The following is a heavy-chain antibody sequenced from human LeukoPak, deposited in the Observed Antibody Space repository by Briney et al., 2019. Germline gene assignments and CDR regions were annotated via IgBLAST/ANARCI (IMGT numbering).Heavy chain of an antibody. Sequence: PGGSLRLSCAASGFTFSSYAMSWVRQAPGKGLEWVSAISGSGGSTYYADSVKGRFTISRDNTKNMLYLQMNSLRAEDTAVYYCAKEGPYRYGYGAAFDIWGQGTMVTVSS. CDR3: AKEGPYRYGYGAAFDI. CDR1: GFTFSSYA. J-gene: IGHJ3*02. D-gene: IGHD5-18*01. V-gene: IGHV3-23*01. CDR2: ISGSGGST.